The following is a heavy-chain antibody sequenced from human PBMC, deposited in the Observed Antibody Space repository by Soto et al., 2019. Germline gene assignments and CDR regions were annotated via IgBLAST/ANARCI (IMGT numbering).Heavy chain of an antibody. D-gene: IGHD6-13*01. Sequence: SQTLSLTCAISGDSVSSNSAAWNWIRQSPSRGLEWLGRTYYRSKWYNDYAVSVKSRITINPDTSKNQFSLQLNSVTPEDTAVYYCATAVVIAAAGDWNFDYWGQGTPAPVYS. J-gene: IGHJ4*02. CDR2: TYYRSKWYN. V-gene: IGHV6-1*01. CDR1: GDSVSSNSAA. CDR3: ATAVVIAAAGDWNFDY.